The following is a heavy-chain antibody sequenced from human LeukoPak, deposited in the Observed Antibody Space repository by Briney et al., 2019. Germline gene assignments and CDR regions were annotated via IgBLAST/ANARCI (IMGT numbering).Heavy chain of an antibody. CDR3: ATTTGTTSYFDY. J-gene: IGHJ4*02. Sequence: PSETLSLTCTVFGGSISSSSSYWGWIRQPPGKGLEWIGCIYYSGSTYYNPSFKSRVTISVDTSKNQFSLKLSSVRAADTAVYYCATTTGTTSYFDYWGQGTLVTVSS. V-gene: IGHV4-39*01. D-gene: IGHD1-7*01. CDR2: IYYSGST. CDR1: GGSISSSSSY.